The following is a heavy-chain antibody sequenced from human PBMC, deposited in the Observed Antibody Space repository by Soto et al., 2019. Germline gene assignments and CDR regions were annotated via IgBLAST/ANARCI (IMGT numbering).Heavy chain of an antibody. CDR3: ARTYYYGSGSLFY. CDR1: GFTFSSYS. Sequence: GGSLRLSCTASGFTFSSYSMNWVRQTPGKGLEWVSYISSSSSTIYYADSVKGRFTISRDNAKNSLYLQMNSLRDEDTAVYYCARTYYYGSGSLFYWGQGTLVTVSS. CDR2: ISSSSSTI. J-gene: IGHJ4*02. V-gene: IGHV3-48*02. D-gene: IGHD3-10*01.